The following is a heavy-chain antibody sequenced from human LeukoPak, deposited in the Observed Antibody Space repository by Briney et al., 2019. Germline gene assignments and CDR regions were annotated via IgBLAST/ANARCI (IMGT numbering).Heavy chain of an antibody. D-gene: IGHD2-2*01. Sequence: PGGSLRLSCAASGFTFSSYAMSWVRQAPGKGLEWVSAISCSGGSTYYADPVKGRFTITRDNSKNTLYLQMNSLRAEDTAVYYCAKHKPIVVVPAATHNDYWGQGTLVTVSS. CDR3: AKHKPIVVVPAATHNDY. CDR1: GFTFSSYA. V-gene: IGHV3-23*01. CDR2: ISCSGGST. J-gene: IGHJ4*02.